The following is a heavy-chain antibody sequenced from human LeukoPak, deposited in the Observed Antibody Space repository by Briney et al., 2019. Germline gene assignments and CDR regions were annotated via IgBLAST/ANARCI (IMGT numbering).Heavy chain of an antibody. CDR1: GYTFTSYG. Sequence: GASVKVSCKASGYTFTSYGISWVRQAPGQGLEWMGWISAYNGNTNYAQKHQGRVTMTTDTSTSTAYMELRSLRSDDTAVYYCARVYRPYYDTSNRWYFDLWGRGTLVTVSS. CDR3: ARVYRPYYDTSNRWYFDL. J-gene: IGHJ2*01. V-gene: IGHV1-18*01. CDR2: ISAYNGNT. D-gene: IGHD3-22*01.